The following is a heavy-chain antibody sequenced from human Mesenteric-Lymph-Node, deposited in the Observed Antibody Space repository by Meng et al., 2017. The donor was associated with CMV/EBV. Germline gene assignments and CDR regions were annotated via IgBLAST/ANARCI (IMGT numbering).Heavy chain of an antibody. J-gene: IGHJ4*02. CDR1: GFSLSNAKMS. Sequence: SGPTLVKPTETLTLTCTVSGFSLSNAKMSVSWIRQPPGEALEWLAHIFSNDEKSYSTSLKSRLTISKDTSKSQVVLTMTNMDPVDTATYFCARILGYSYASSWDYWGQGALVTVSS. V-gene: IGHV2-26*01. CDR3: ARILGYSYASSWDY. D-gene: IGHD5-18*01. CDR2: IFSNDEK.